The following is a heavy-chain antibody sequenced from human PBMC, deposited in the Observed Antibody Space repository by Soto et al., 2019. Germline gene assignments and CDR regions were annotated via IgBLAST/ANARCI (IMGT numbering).Heavy chain of an antibody. CDR2: INHSGST. D-gene: IGHD4-17*01. CDR3: ARFSGDYGGNSFLAAPWRRNYFDY. J-gene: IGHJ4*02. V-gene: IGHV4-34*01. Sequence: SETLSLTCAVYGGSFSGYYWSWIRQPPGKGLEWIGEINHSGSTNYNPSLKSRVTISVDTSKNQFSLKLSSVTAADTAVYYCARFSGDYGGNSFLAAPWRRNYFDYWGQGTLVTVSS. CDR1: GGSFSGYY.